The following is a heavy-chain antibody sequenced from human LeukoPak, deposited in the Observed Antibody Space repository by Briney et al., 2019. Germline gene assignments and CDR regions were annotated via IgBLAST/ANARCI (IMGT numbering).Heavy chain of an antibody. CDR1: GFTFSSYW. J-gene: IGHJ5*02. CDR2: IKRDGTST. V-gene: IGHV3-74*01. D-gene: IGHD1-14*01. CDR3: ASDPTGFA. Sequence: GRSLRLSCAASGFTFSSYWMHWVRQGPGKGLEWVSRIKRDGTSTRYADSVKGRFTASRDNAKNTLYLQMNSLRAEDTAVYFCASDPTGFAWGQGTLVNVSS.